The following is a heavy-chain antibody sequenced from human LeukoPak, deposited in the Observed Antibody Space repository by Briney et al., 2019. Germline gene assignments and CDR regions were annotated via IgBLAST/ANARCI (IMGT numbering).Heavy chain of an antibody. CDR1: GFTFSTYW. Sequence: GGSLRLSCVASGFTFSTYWMTWVRQAPGLGLECVANVEQDGSEKYYVDSVKGRFTISRDNAKNSLYLQMNSLRAEDTAVYYCARRHAYGFYFDYWGQGSLVTVSS. V-gene: IGHV3-7*01. CDR2: VEQDGSEK. J-gene: IGHJ4*02. D-gene: IGHD3-10*01. CDR3: ARRHAYGFYFDY.